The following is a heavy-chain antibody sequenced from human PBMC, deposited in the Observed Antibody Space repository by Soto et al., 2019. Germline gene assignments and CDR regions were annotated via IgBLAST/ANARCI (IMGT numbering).Heavy chain of an antibody. CDR3: ARSANTYGSPFDY. CDR1: GFTVGNNY. Sequence: DLEESGGGLVQPGGSLRLSCAASGFTVGNNYMSWVRQAPGKGLEWVSIIHRGGSTSYADSVKGRFTISRDSSKNILYLQINGLTADDTAVYYCARSANTYGSPFDYWGQGALVTVSS. D-gene: IGHD3-10*01. CDR2: IHRGGST. J-gene: IGHJ4*02. V-gene: IGHV3-66*01.